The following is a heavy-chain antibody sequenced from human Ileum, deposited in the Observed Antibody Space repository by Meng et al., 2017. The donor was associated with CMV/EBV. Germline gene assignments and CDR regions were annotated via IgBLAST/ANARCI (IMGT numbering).Heavy chain of an antibody. Sequence: GSLRLSCTVSGGSVTTNSYYWTWLRQPPGKALEWIGHISYSGNTNYNPSLKSRMTISVDTAKNQFSLKLTSVTAADTALYYCTRFGRGVAAAYFDFWGQGRQVTGAS. J-gene: IGHJ4*01. D-gene: IGHD6-13*01. CDR1: GGSVTTNSYY. CDR2: ISYSGNT. CDR3: TRFGRGVAAAYFDF. V-gene: IGHV4-61*01.